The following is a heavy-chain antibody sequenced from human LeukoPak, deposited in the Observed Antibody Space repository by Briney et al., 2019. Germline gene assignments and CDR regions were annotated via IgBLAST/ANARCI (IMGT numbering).Heavy chain of an antibody. D-gene: IGHD3-22*01. CDR2: INHSGST. CDR1: GGSFSGYY. CDR3: ARGGGGDSSGYYYAPDY. Sequence: SETLSLTCAVYGGSFSGYYWSWIRQPPGKGLGWIGEINHSGSTNYNPSLKSRVTISVDTSKNQFSLKLSSVTAADTAVYYCARGGGGDSSGYYYAPDYWGQGTLVTVSS. J-gene: IGHJ4*02. V-gene: IGHV4-34*01.